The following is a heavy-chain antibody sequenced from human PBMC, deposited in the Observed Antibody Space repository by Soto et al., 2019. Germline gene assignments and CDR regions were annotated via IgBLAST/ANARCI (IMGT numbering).Heavy chain of an antibody. Sequence: QVQLQQWGAGLLKPSETVSLTCAVYGGSFIGYYGTWIRQPPGKGLEWIGEINHSGSTNYNPSLKSRVTISADTSKTQFSLRLSSVTAAATAVYYCATLGHYDFWSGFRKGNWFDPWGQGTLVTVSS. CDR2: INHSGST. V-gene: IGHV4-34*01. CDR3: ATLGHYDFWSGFRKGNWFDP. D-gene: IGHD3-3*01. CDR1: GGSFIGYY. J-gene: IGHJ5*02.